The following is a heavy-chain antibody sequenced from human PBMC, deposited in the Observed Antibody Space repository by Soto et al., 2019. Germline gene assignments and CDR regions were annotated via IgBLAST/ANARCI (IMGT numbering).Heavy chain of an antibody. V-gene: IGHV4-59*08. CDR1: GGSISSYY. CDR2: IYYSGST. Sequence: SETLSLTCTVSGGSISSYYWSWIRQPPGKGLEWIGYIYYSGSTNYNPSLKGRVTISVDTSKNQFSLKLSSVTAADTAVYYCARHAGSPCSGGSCSYSHWGQGTLVTVSS. J-gene: IGHJ4*02. D-gene: IGHD2-15*01. CDR3: ARHAGSPCSGGSCSYSH.